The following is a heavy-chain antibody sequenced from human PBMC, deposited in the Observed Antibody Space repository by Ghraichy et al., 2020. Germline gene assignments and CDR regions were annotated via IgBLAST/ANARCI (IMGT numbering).Heavy chain of an antibody. J-gene: IGHJ4*01. CDR3: ARMWFNSGLDY. CDR1: GYTITGAY. CDR2: INPNSGGT. D-gene: IGHD6-19*01. V-gene: IGHV1-2*02. Sequence: ASVKVSCKASGYTITGAYLHWVRQAPGQGLEWMGWINPNSGGTNYAPKFQDRITMTRDTSINTAYMELSSLSSDDTAVYYCARMWFNSGLDYWGQGTLVTVSP.